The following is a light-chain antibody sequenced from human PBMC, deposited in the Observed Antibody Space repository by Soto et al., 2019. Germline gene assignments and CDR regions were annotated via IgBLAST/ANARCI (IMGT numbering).Light chain of an antibody. CDR1: SSNIGSNY. CDR2: GNY. V-gene: IGLV1-47*02. J-gene: IGLJ1*01. CDR3: ATWDDSLNGFYV. Sequence: QSVLTQPPSASGTPGQRVTISCSGSSSNIGSNYVYWYQQFPGTAPRLLIYGNYQRPSGVPDRFSGSKSGTSASLAISGLRSEDEADYFCATWDDSLNGFYVFGTGTKVTVL.